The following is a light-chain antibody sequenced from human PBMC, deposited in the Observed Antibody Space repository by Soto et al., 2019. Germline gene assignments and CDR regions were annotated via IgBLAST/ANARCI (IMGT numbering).Light chain of an antibody. V-gene: IGKV4-1*01. Sequence: DIVMTQSPDSLAVSLGERATINCKSSQTVLYSSNNKNALAWFQQKPGQPPKLLIYWASTRESGVPDRFSGSGSGTDFTLTISSLQAEDVAVYYCQQYVATLTFGGGTKVEIK. CDR3: QQYVATLT. CDR1: QTVLYSSNNKNA. CDR2: WAS. J-gene: IGKJ4*01.